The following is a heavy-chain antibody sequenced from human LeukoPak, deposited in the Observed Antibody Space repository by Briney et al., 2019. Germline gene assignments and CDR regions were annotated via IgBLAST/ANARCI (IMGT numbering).Heavy chain of an antibody. J-gene: IGHJ4*02. CDR1: GFTFSAYV. Sequence: NPGGSLRLSFSASGFTFSAYVMNWFRQSPGKGLERVSSIDPSGIYMYHADSVKGRLTISRDNAKNSLYLQMNSLRVEDMAVYFCARGSYDDYEYWGQGTLVTVSS. V-gene: IGHV3-21*06. D-gene: IGHD4-17*01. CDR3: ARGSYDDYEY. CDR2: IDPSGIYM.